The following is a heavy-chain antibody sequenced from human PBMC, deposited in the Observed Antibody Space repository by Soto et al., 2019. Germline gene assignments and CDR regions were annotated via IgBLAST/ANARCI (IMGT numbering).Heavy chain of an antibody. CDR2: IASDGKDK. Sequence: QVQLVESGGGVVQPGGSLKLSCAASGFTFSNYAMHWVRQAPGKGLEWVAVIASDGKDKRYADSVKGRFTISRDNSKNTVYLQMNSLRGEDTAVYYCEKAGAISAADYFFDYWGQGSLVTVSS. V-gene: IGHV3-30*18. J-gene: IGHJ4*02. D-gene: IGHD6-13*01. CDR1: GFTFSNYA. CDR3: EKAGAISAADYFFDY.